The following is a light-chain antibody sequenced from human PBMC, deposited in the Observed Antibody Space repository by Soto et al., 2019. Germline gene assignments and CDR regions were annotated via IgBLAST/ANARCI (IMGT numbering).Light chain of an antibody. J-gene: IGKJ4*01. Sequence: DIQMTQSPSTLSPSVGDRITITCRASQSIRIWVAWYQQKPGKAPKLLIYGASNLQSGVPSRFSGGGSGTDFTLTISSLQPEDFGTYYCQQSYSSPVTFGGGTKVDIK. CDR3: QQSYSSPVT. CDR1: QSIRIW. CDR2: GAS. V-gene: IGKV1-5*01.